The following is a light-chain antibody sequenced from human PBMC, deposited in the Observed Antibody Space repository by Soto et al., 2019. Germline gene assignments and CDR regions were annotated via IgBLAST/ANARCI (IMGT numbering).Light chain of an antibody. CDR2: AAS. V-gene: IGKV1-27*01. J-gene: IGKJ1*01. CDR1: QGISNY. Sequence: DIQMTQSPSSLSASVGDRVTITCRASQGISNYLAWYQQKPGKVPKLLIYAASTLQSGGPSRFSGSGSGTEFTLTISSLQPEYVATYYCQKYNSAPWTFGQGTKVEIK. CDR3: QKYNSAPWT.